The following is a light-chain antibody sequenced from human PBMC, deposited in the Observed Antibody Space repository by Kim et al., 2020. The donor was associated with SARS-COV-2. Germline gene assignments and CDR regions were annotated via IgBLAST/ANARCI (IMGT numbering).Light chain of an antibody. Sequence: SYELTQPPSVSVSPGQTASITCSGDKLGDKYACWYQQKPGQSPVLVIYQDSKRPSGIRERFSGSNSGNTATLTISGTQAMDEADYYCQAWDSSTVVFGGETQLTVL. CDR3: QAWDSSTVV. CDR2: QDS. CDR1: KLGDKY. V-gene: IGLV3-1*01. J-gene: IGLJ2*01.